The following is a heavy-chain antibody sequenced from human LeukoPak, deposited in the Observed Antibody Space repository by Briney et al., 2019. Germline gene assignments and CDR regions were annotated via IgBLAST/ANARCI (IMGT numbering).Heavy chain of an antibody. J-gene: IGHJ4*02. CDR1: GFTFSSYA. D-gene: IGHD5-24*01. CDR2: ISYDGSNK. V-gene: IGHV3-30-3*01. CDR3: ARDDASRDGYNLLFDY. Sequence: PGGSLRLSCAASGFTFSSYAMHWVRQAPGKGLEWVAVISYDGSNKYYADSVKGRFTISRDNSKNTLYLQMNSLRAEDTAVYYCARDDASRDGYNLLFDYWGQGTLVTVSS.